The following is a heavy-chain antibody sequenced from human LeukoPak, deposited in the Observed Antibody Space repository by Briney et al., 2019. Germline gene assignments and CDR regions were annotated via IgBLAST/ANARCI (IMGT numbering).Heavy chain of an antibody. CDR2: IKQDGSEK. Sequence: GGSLRLSCAASGFTFSGYWMSWVPQAPGKGLEWVANIKQDGSEKYYVDSVKGRFTISRDNAKNSLYLQMNSLRAEDTAVYYCASLVGDWGQGTLLTVSS. V-gene: IGHV3-7*01. D-gene: IGHD2-8*02. CDR1: GFTFSGYW. J-gene: IGHJ4*02. CDR3: ASLVGD.